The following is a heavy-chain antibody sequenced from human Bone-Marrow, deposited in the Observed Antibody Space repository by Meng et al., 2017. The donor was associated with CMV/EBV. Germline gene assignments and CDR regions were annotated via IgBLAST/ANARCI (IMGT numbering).Heavy chain of an antibody. CDR1: GGSISSSSYY. CDR3: ASRSSSWTGQYNWFDP. V-gene: IGHV4-39*01. Sequence: SETLSLTCTVSGGSISSSSYYWGWIRQPPGKGLEWIGSIYYSGSTYYNSSLKSRVTISVDTSKNQFSLKLSSVTAADTAVYYCASRSSSWTGQYNWFDPWGQGTLVTVSS. D-gene: IGHD6-13*01. CDR2: IYYSGST. J-gene: IGHJ5*02.